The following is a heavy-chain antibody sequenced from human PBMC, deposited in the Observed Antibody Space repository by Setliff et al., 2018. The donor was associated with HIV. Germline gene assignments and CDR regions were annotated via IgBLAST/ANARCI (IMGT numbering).Heavy chain of an antibody. CDR2: INWNGAAT. V-gene: IGHV3-20*04. CDR1: GFTFDDYG. D-gene: IGHD6-19*01. J-gene: IGHJ3*02. CDR3: VRDKWLVPDTFDI. Sequence: PGGSLRLSCTASGFTFDDYGMAWVRQAPGKGLEWVSGINWNGAATGYADSVKGRFTISRDNTKNSLYLQMNRLRAEDMALYYCVRDKWLVPDTFDIWGQGTMVTVSS.